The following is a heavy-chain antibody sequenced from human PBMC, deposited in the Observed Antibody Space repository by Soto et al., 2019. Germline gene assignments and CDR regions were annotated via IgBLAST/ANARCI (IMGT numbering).Heavy chain of an antibody. CDR1: GFTFRNYP. D-gene: IGHD2-2*01. CDR3: AKGGLLPRANRWF. Sequence: EVQLLESGGGLVQPGGSLRLSCAASGFTFRNYPMTWVRQAPGKGLDWVSTISGSGVDTYYSDSVKGRVTISRDNSKNMLYLQINSLRAGDTAVYYCAKGGLLPRANRWFWGQGTLVTVSS. V-gene: IGHV3-23*01. CDR2: ISGSGVDT. J-gene: IGHJ4*02.